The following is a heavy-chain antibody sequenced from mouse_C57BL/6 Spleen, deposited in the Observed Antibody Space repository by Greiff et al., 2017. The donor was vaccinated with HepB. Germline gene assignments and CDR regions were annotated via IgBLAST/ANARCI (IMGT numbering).Heavy chain of an antibody. CDR2: IYPGSGNT. V-gene: IGHV1-76*01. J-gene: IGHJ3*01. CDR3: AGGYDGYYKWFAY. CDR1: GYTFTDYY. Sequence: QVQLQQSGAELVRPGASVKLSCKASGYTFTDYYINWVKQRPGQGLEWIARIYPGSGNTYYNEKFKGKATLTAEKSSSTAYMQRSSLTSEDSAVYFCAGGYDGYYKWFAYWGQGTLVTVSA. D-gene: IGHD2-3*01.